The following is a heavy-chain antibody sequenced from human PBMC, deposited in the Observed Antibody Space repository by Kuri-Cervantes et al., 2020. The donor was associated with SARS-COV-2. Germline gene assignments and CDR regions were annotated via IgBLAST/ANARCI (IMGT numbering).Heavy chain of an antibody. D-gene: IGHD2-21*02. CDR2: ISAYNGST. V-gene: IGHV1-18*04. J-gene: IGHJ4*02. CDR1: GYTFTSYG. CDR3: ARSPGSIVVVTAPDY. Sequence: ASVKVSCKASGYTFTSYGISWVRQAPGQGLEWMGWISAYNGSTNYAQKLQGRVTMTTDTSTSTAYMELRSLRSDDTAAYYCARSPGSIVVVTAPDYWGQGTLVTVSS.